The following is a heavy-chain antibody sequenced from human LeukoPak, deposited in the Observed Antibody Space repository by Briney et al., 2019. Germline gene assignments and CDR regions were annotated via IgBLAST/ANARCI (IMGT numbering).Heavy chain of an antibody. Sequence: SETLSLTCAVYGGSFSGYYWSWLRQPPGKGLEWIGEINHSGSTNYNPSLTSRVTISVDTSKNQFSLKLSSVTAADTAVYYCAGENTAMDNGGFDYWGQGTLVTVSS. CDR3: AGENTAMDNGGFDY. V-gene: IGHV4-34*01. J-gene: IGHJ4*02. CDR1: GGSFSGYY. CDR2: INHSGST. D-gene: IGHD5-18*01.